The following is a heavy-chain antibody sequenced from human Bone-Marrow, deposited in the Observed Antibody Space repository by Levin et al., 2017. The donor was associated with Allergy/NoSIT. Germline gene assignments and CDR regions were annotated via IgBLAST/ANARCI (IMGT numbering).Heavy chain of an antibody. V-gene: IGHV4-59*01. CDR1: GASITRDY. D-gene: IGHD2-8*01. CDR2: IYDNGST. Sequence: SETLSLTCTVSGASITRDYWIWIRQPPGKGLEWIGFIYDNGSTNYNPSLQSRVTFLVDTSKHQFSLTLTSVTAADAGVYYCAGRDRCMFRDWGPGSLVTVSS. J-gene: IGHJ4*02. CDR3: AGRDRCMFRD.